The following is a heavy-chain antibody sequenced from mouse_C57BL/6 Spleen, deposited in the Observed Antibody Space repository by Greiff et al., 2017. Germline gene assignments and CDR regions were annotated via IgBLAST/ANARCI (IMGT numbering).Heavy chain of an antibody. CDR1: GYSFTSYY. J-gene: IGHJ3*01. CDR2: IYPGSGNT. Sequence: VQLQQSGPELVKPGASVKISCKASGYSFTSYYIHWVKQRPGQGLEWIGWIYPGSGNTKYNEKFKGKATLTADTSSSTAYMQLSSLTSADSAVYYCARAHYYGSSYWCAYWGQGTLVTVSA. D-gene: IGHD1-1*01. V-gene: IGHV1-66*01. CDR3: ARAHYYGSSYWCAY.